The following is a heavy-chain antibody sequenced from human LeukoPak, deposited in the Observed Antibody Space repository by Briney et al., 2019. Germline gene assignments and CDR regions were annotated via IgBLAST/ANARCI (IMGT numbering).Heavy chain of an antibody. D-gene: IGHD6-13*01. CDR3: ARGGQQLVASRTFDP. CDR2: MNPYSVNT. Sequence: ASVKVSCKASGYTFTSYDINWVRQATGQGLEWMGWMNPYSVNTVYAQKFQGRVTMTRNTSISTAYMDLSSLRSEDTAVYYCARGGQQLVASRTFDPWGQGTLVTVSS. J-gene: IGHJ5*02. CDR1: GYTFTSYD. V-gene: IGHV1-8*01.